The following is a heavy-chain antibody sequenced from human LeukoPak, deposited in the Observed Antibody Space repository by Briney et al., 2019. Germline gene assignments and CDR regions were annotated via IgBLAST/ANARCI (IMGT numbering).Heavy chain of an antibody. CDR1: GFTFSSYA. CDR3: ARWNLGSDY. D-gene: IGHD1-1*01. Sequence: AGGSLRLSCAASGFTFSSYAMSWVRQAPGKGLEWVSAISGSGGSTYYADSVKGRFTISRDNSKNSLYLQMNSLRAEDTGVYYCARWNLGSDYWGQGTLVTVSS. J-gene: IGHJ4*02. CDR2: ISGSGGST. V-gene: IGHV3-23*01.